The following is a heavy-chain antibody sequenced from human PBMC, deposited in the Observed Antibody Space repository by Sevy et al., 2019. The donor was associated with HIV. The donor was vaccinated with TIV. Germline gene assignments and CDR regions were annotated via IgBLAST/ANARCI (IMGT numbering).Heavy chain of an antibody. J-gene: IGHJ3*01. Sequence: GGSLRLSCAASGFPFSNYAMSWVRQAPGKGLEWVSVIYSGGATYYGGSVKGRFTFYRDNSKNTLYLQMNRLTAEDTAVYFCARHRDGHVADAFDFWGQGTMVTVSS. CDR1: GFPFSNYA. V-gene: IGHV3-66*04. CDR2: IYSGGAT. CDR3: ARHRDGHVADAFDF.